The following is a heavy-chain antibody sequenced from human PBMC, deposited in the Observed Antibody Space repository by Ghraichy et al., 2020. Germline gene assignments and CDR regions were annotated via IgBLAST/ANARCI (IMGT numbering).Heavy chain of an antibody. CDR2: IWYDGSNK. J-gene: IGHJ2*01. D-gene: IGHD1-1*01. CDR1: GFTFSSYG. V-gene: IGHV3-33*08. CDR3: AREGGSGDNWRYFDL. Sequence: GGSLRLSCAASGFTFSSYGMHWVRQAPGKGLEWVAVIWYDGSNKYYADSIKGRFTISRDNSKNTLYLQMNSLRAEDTAVYYCAREGGSGDNWRYFDLWGRGTLVTVSS.